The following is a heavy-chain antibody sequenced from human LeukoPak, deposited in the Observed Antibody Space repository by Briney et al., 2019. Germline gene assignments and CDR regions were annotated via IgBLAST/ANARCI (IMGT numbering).Heavy chain of an antibody. CDR1: GYTFTSYD. CDR3: ARGSGYYYDSSGSQFDH. J-gene: IGHJ4*02. V-gene: IGHV1-8*01. Sequence: ASVKVSCKASGYTFTSYDINWVRQATGQGLEWMGWMNPNSGNTGYAQKFQGRVTMTRNTSISTAYMELSSPRSEDTAVYYCARGSGYYYDSSGSQFDHWGQGTLVTVSS. D-gene: IGHD3-22*01. CDR2: MNPNSGNT.